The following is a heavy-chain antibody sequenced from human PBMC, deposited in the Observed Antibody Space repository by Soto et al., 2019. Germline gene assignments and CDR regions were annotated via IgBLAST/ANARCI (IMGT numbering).Heavy chain of an antibody. CDR3: AISQDRGGRTTFIY. CDR2: INWESDT. CDR1: GFTFDDNA. D-gene: IGHD3-16*01. V-gene: IGHV3-9*01. Sequence: GGSLRLSFAVSGFTFDDNAMHWVRQAPEKGLVWVSGINWESDTGDADSVKGRFTISRDNAETSLYLQMNSLRAEDTALYYCAISQDRGGRTTFIYWGQGTQVTVSS. J-gene: IGHJ4*02.